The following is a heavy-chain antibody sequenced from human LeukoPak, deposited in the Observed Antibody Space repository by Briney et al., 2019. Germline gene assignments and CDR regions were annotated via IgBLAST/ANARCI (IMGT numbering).Heavy chain of an antibody. J-gene: IGHJ4*02. CDR3: ARVDFGYGANY. D-gene: IGHD5-12*01. V-gene: IGHV3-21*01. Sequence: GGSLRLSCAASGFTFSSYTMNWVRQAPGKGLEWVSSISSSSDYIFYADSVKGRFTISRDNAKKSLFPQMNSLRTEDTAVYSCARVDFGYGANYWGQGTLVTVSS. CDR2: ISSSSDYI. CDR1: GFTFSSYT.